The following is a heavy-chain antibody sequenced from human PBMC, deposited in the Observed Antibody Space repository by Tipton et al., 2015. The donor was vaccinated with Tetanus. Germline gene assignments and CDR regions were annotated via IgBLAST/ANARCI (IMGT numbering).Heavy chain of an antibody. Sequence: TLSLTCAVTGGSISGPNWWSWVRQIPGKGLEWIGEVVVGDSNYNPSLKSRVTISLDKSKNEISLRLRSVTAADTALYFCARSAPYRFGSESLSPWFDPWGQGMLVTVSS. CDR2: VVVGDS. V-gene: IGHV4-4*01. D-gene: IGHD3-10*01. J-gene: IGHJ5*02. CDR1: GGSISGPNW. CDR3: ARSAPYRFGSESLSPWFDP.